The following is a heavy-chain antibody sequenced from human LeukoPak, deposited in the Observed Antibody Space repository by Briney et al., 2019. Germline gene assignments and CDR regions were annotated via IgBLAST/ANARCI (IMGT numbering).Heavy chain of an antibody. V-gene: IGHV1-2*02. CDR2: INPNSGGT. J-gene: IGHJ6*02. Sequence: ASVKVSCKASGYTFTGYCMHWVRQAPGQGLEWMGWINPNSGGTNYAQKFQGRVTMTRDTSISTAYMELSRLRSDDTAVYYCARHPKGVYGMDVWGQGTTVTVSS. D-gene: IGHD3-16*01. CDR3: ARHPKGVYGMDV. CDR1: GYTFTGYC.